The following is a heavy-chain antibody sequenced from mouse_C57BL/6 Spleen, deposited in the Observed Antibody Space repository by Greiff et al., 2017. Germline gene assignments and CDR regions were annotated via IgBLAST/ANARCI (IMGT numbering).Heavy chain of an antibody. CDR3: ARHGAGTDYFDY. J-gene: IGHJ2*01. CDR1: GFTFSSYG. Sequence: EVQRVESGGDLVKPGGSLKLSCAASGFTFSSYGMSWVRQTPDKRLEWVATISSGGSYTYYPDSVKGRFTISRDNAKNTLYLQMSSLKSEDTAMYYCARHGAGTDYFDYWGQGTTLTVSS. V-gene: IGHV5-6*01. D-gene: IGHD4-1*01. CDR2: ISSGGSYT.